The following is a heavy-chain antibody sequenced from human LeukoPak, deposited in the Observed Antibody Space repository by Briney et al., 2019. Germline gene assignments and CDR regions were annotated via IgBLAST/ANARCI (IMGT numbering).Heavy chain of an antibody. V-gene: IGHV4-59*08. Sequence: SETLSLTCTVSGGSISSYYWSWIRQPPGKGLEWIGYIYYSGSTNYNPSLKSRVTISVDTSKNQFSLKLSSVTAADTAVYYCARGHQLLTFNYYGMDVWGQGTTVTVSS. D-gene: IGHD2-2*01. CDR1: GGSISSYY. CDR3: ARGHQLLTFNYYGMDV. CDR2: IYYSGST. J-gene: IGHJ6*02.